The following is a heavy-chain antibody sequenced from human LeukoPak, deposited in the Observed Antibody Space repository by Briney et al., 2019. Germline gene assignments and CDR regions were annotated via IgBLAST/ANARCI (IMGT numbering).Heavy chain of an antibody. CDR3: AKDLLDDYGGTYYFDY. CDR1: GFTFSSYW. Sequence: AGGSLRLSCAASGFTFSSYWMSWVRQAPGKGLEWVANIKQDGSEKYYVDSVKGRFTISRDNAKNSLYLQMNSLRAEDTAVYYCAKDLLDDYGGTYYFDYWGQGTLVTVSS. J-gene: IGHJ4*02. V-gene: IGHV3-7*01. D-gene: IGHD4-23*01. CDR2: IKQDGSEK.